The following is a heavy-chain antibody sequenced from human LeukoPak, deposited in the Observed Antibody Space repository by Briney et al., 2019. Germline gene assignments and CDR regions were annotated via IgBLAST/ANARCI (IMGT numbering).Heavy chain of an antibody. D-gene: IGHD1-26*01. V-gene: IGHV6-1*01. CDR2: TYYRSKWYN. CDR1: GDIVSSNSAA. CDR3: ARCLSPVGAFRYFDY. J-gene: IGHJ4*02. Sequence: SQTLSLACAISGDIVSSNSAAWNWNRQSPSRGLEWLGRTYYRSKWYNDYAVSVKSRITINPDTSKNQFSLQLNSVTPEDTAVYYCARCLSPVGAFRYFDYWGQGTLVTVSS.